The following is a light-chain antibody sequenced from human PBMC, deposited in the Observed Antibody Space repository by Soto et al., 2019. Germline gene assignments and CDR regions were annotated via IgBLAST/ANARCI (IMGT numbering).Light chain of an antibody. CDR2: DAS. V-gene: IGKV1-5*01. CDR3: QQYNTYPLT. CDR1: QTISNW. Sequence: DIQMTQSPSTLSASVGDRVTITCRASQTISNWLAWYQQKPGKAPKVLIFDASTLDGGVPSRFSGRRSGTDCTLTISSLQPSDFATYYCQQYNTYPLTFGGGTKVEI. J-gene: IGKJ4*01.